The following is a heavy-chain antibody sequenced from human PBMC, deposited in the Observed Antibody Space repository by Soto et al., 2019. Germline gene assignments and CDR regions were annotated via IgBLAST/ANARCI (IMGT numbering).Heavy chain of an antibody. D-gene: IGHD4-17*01. J-gene: IGHJ3*02. V-gene: IGHV4-30-4*01. Sequence: QVQLQESGPGLVKPSQTLSLTCIVSGGSISGGNYYWSWIRQPPGKGLEWIGYIYYSGSTYYNPSLKSRVTISVDTSKNQFSLKLSSVTAADTAVYYCARFDYADYYMDDAFDIWGQGTKVTVSS. CDR3: ARFDYADYYMDDAFDI. CDR1: GGSISGGNYY. CDR2: IYYSGST.